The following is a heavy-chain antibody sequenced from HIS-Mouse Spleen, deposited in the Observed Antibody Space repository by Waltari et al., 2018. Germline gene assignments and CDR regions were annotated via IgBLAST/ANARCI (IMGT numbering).Heavy chain of an antibody. CDR1: VGSISSSSYY. Sequence: QLQLQESGPGLVKPSETLSLTCTVSVGSISSSSYYWGWNRQPPGKGLEWIGSIYYSGSTYYNPSLKSRVTISVDTSKNQFSLKLSSVTDADTAVYYCARSRTGGWYFDLWGRGTLVTVSS. CDR2: IYYSGST. V-gene: IGHV4-39*07. J-gene: IGHJ2*01. D-gene: IGHD7-27*01. CDR3: ARSRTGGWYFDL.